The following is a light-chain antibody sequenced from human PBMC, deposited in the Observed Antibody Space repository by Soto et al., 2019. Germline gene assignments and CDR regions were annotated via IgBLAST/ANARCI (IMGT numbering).Light chain of an antibody. Sequence: QSVLTQPASVSGSPGQSITISCTGTSSDIGSYNRVSWYQQPPGTAPKLIIYDVNNRPSGVSDRFSGYKSGNTASLTISGLQAEDVAEYYCNSFTHASTYLFGTGTKVAGL. V-gene: IGLV2-18*02. CDR1: SSDIGSYNR. CDR3: NSFTHASTYL. CDR2: DVN. J-gene: IGLJ1*01.